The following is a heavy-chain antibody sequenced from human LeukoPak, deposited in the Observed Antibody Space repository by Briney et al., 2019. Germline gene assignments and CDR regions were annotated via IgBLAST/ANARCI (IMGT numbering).Heavy chain of an antibody. Sequence: GGSLRLSCAASGFTFSSYSMNWVRQAPGKGLEWVSFISSSSNYIYYADSVKGRFTTSRDNAKNLLYLQMNSLRAEDTAVYYCARVYGGNSDYWGQGTLVTVSS. CDR3: ARVYGGNSDY. V-gene: IGHV3-21*01. CDR1: GFTFSSYS. J-gene: IGHJ4*02. CDR2: ISSSSNYI. D-gene: IGHD4-23*01.